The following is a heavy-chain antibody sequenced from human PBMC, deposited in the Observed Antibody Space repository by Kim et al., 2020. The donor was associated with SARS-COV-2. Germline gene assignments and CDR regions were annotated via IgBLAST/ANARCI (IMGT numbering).Heavy chain of an antibody. Sequence: GGSLRLSCAASGFTFSSYGMHWVRQAPGKGLEWVAVISYDGSNKYYADSVKGRFTISRDNSKNTLYLQMNSLRAEDTAVYYCAKESYDFVYYYYGMDVWGQGTTVTVSS. V-gene: IGHV3-30*18. CDR1: GFTFSSYG. CDR2: ISYDGSNK. J-gene: IGHJ6*02. D-gene: IGHD3-3*01. CDR3: AKESYDFVYYYYGMDV.